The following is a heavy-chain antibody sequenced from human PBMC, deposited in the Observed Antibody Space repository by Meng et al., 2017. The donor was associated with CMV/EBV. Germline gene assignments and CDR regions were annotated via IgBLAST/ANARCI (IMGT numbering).Heavy chain of an antibody. CDR3: TTSDSSGYYRYYYYGMDV. V-gene: IGHV3-15*01. CDR2: IKSKTDGGTT. D-gene: IGHD3-22*01. J-gene: IGHJ6*02. Sequence: GESLKISCAASGFTFSNAWMSWVRQAPGKGLEWVGRIKSKTDGGTTDYAAPVKGRFTISRDDSKNTLYLQMNSLKTEDTAVYYCTTSDSSGYYRYYYYGMDVWGQGTTVTVS. CDR1: GFTFSNAW.